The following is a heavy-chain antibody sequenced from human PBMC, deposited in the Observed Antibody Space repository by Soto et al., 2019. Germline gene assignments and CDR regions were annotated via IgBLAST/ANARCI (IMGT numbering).Heavy chain of an antibody. D-gene: IGHD3-16*01. Sequence: QIQLVQSGAEVKKPGASVKVSCKASGYTFTDHGISWVRQAPGQGFERMGWISAYNDYTAYAQKFQGRVTMTTDKYTNTAYMELRSLTSDDTAVYYGAKDRPRLTQNFLDVYWGQGTLVTVSS. CDR2: ISAYNDYT. J-gene: IGHJ4*02. V-gene: IGHV1-18*01. CDR3: AKDRPRLTQNFLDVY. CDR1: GYTFTDHG.